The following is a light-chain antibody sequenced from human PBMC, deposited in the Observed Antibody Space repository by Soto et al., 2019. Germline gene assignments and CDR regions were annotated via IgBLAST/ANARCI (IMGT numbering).Light chain of an antibody. J-gene: IGKJ1*01. V-gene: IGKV3D-15*01. Sequence: VMRQSPATLSVSPGECATLSCRSSQGIGDTLAWYQHKPGQAPRLLIYGASSRATGIPDRFSGSGSGTDFTLTISSLQSEDFAVYFCQQYDKWPPWTFGQGTKVDIK. CDR3: QQYDKWPPWT. CDR2: GAS. CDR1: QGIGDT.